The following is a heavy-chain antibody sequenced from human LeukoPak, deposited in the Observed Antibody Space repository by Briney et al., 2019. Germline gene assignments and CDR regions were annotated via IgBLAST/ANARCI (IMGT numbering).Heavy chain of an antibody. Sequence: GGSLRLSCAASGFTFSSYGMHWVRQAPGKGLEWVAVIWYDGSNKYYADSAKGRFTISRDNSKNTLYLQMNSLRAEDTAVYYCARETQWYSSSWYPFDYWGQGTLVTVSS. CDR3: ARETQWYSSSWYPFDY. CDR2: IWYDGSNK. CDR1: GFTFSSYG. D-gene: IGHD6-13*01. J-gene: IGHJ4*02. V-gene: IGHV3-33*01.